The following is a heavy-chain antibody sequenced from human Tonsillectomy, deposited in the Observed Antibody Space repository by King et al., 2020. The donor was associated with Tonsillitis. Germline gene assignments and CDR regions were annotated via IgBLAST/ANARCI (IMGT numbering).Heavy chain of an antibody. V-gene: IGHV1-69*09. CDR2: IIPILGIA. CDR1: GGTFSSYA. D-gene: IGHD5-24*01. Sequence: QLVQSGAEVKKPGSSVKVSCKASGGTFSSYAISWVRQAPGQGLEWMGRIIPILGIANYAQKFQGRVTITADKSTGTAYMELSSLRSEDTAVYYCPRARRLATTDNWFDPWGQGTLVTVSS. CDR3: PRARRLATTDNWFDP. J-gene: IGHJ5*02.